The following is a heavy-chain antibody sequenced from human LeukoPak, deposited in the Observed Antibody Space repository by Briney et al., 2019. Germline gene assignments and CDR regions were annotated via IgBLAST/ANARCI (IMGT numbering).Heavy chain of an antibody. Sequence: GGSLRLSCAASRFTFSSYSMNWVRQAPGKGPEWVSYISSSSSTIFYAESVKGRFTISRDNANNALYLQMNSLRAEDTAVYYCARDRWEQGLHDGFDIWGQGTMVTVSS. CDR2: ISSSSSTI. J-gene: IGHJ3*02. CDR3: ARDRWEQGLHDGFDI. D-gene: IGHD1-26*01. CDR1: RFTFSSYS. V-gene: IGHV3-48*01.